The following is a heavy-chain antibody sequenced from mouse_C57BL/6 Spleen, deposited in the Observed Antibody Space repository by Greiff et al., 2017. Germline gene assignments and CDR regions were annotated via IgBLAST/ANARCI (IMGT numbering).Heavy chain of an antibody. V-gene: IGHV1-77*01. CDR1: GYTFTDYY. J-gene: IGHJ1*03. CDR3: ARKKENPSYYYGSSYWYFDV. CDR2: IGPGSGST. D-gene: IGHD1-1*01. Sequence: VQLQQSGAELVKPGASVKISCKASGYTFTDYYINWVKQRPGQGLEWIGKIGPGSGSTYYNEKFKGKATLTADKSSSTAYMQLSSLTSEDSAVYFCARKKENPSYYYGSSYWYFDVWGTGTTVTVSS.